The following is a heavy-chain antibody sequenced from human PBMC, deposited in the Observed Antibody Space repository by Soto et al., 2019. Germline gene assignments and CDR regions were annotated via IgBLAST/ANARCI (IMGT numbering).Heavy chain of an antibody. CDR2: IGGVGGST. Sequence: GGSLRLSCAASGFPFSDYALSWVRQAPGKGLEWVSTIGGVGGSTYHADSVKGRFTISRDNSKSTMYLQMNSPRAEDTAVYYCAKRYSSIWTEFDPWGQGTLVTVSS. J-gene: IGHJ5*02. CDR1: GFPFSDYA. D-gene: IGHD6-13*01. V-gene: IGHV3-23*01. CDR3: AKRYSSIWTEFDP.